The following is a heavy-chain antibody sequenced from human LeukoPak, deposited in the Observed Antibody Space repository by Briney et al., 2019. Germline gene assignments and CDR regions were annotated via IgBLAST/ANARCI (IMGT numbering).Heavy chain of an antibody. Sequence: PSETLSLTCTVSGVSISDVYWSWLRQPPGRGLEWISYVYTSGSTNYNTFLKNRVTIAVDTSKSQFALKLSSVTAADTAVYYCAKSYFDYSTYYSYYFNLWGQGALVTVSS. CDR3: AKSYFDYSTYYSYYFNL. J-gene: IGHJ4*02. CDR1: GVSISDVY. D-gene: IGHD4-11*01. CDR2: VYTSGST. V-gene: IGHV4-4*09.